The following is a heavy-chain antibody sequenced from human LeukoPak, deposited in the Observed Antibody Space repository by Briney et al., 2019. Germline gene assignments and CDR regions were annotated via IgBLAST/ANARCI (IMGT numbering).Heavy chain of an antibody. D-gene: IGHD5/OR15-5a*01. J-gene: IGHJ4*02. V-gene: IGHV3-53*01. CDR3: ARGKVYYYYDY. Sequence: PGGSLRLSCAASGFIFSSHSMTWVRQAPGKGLEWVSVLHSGGDTYYADSVKGRFTISRDNSENTVYLQMNSLRAEDTAVYYCARGKVYYYYDYWGQGTLVAVSS. CDR1: GFIFSSHS. CDR2: LHSGGDT.